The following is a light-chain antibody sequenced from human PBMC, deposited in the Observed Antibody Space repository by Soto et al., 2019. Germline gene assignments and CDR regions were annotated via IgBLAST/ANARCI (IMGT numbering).Light chain of an antibody. Sequence: DVVMTQSPLSLPVTLGQPASISCRSSQSLVYSDGNTYLNWFQQRPGQSPRRLIYKVSNRDSGVPDRFSGSGSGTDFTLKISRVEAADVGVYYCMQGTHLPLTFGPGTKVDIK. CDR2: KVS. CDR1: QSLVYSDGNTY. J-gene: IGKJ3*01. CDR3: MQGTHLPLT. V-gene: IGKV2-30*01.